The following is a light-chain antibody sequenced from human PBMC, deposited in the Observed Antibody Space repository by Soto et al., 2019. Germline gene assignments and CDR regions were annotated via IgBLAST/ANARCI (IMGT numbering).Light chain of an antibody. CDR3: SSYDNSLTGSNV. J-gene: IGLJ1*01. CDR2: EVS. CDR1: SSDVGGYNY. V-gene: IGLV2-14*01. Sequence: QSVLTQPASVSGSPGQSITISCTGTSSDVGGYNYVSWYHQHPGKAPKLMIYEVSNRPSGVSNRFSGSKSGNTASLTISGLQAEDEADYYCSSYDNSLTGSNVFGTGTKVTVL.